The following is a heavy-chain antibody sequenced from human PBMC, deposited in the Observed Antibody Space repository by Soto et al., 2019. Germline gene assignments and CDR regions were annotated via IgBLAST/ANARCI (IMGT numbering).Heavy chain of an antibody. Sequence: PGCSLRLSCSASGFTFSSYGMPWVRQAPGKGLEWVALISYDETNKYYADSVKGRFTISRDNSKNTLYLQMNSLRAEDTAVYYCAKVFPTANTIYYFAYWGHGTPVPVSS. D-gene: IGHD4-4*01. CDR2: ISYDETNK. CDR1: GFTFSSYG. CDR3: AKVFPTANTIYYFAY. V-gene: IGHV3-30*18. J-gene: IGHJ4*01.